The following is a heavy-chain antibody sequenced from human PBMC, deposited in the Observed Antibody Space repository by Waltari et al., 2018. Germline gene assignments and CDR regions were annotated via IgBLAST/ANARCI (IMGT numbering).Heavy chain of an antibody. V-gene: IGHV4-59*01. J-gene: IGHJ4*02. CDR2: IYYSGST. CDR3: ARGDWDY. CDR1: GGSISSYY. D-gene: IGHD2-21*01. Sequence: QVQLQESGPGLVKPSETLSLTCTVSGGSISSYYWSGIRQPPGKGLEWIGYIYYSGSTNYNPSLKSRVTISVDTSKNQFSLKLSSVTAADTAVYYCARGDWDYWGQGTLVTVSS.